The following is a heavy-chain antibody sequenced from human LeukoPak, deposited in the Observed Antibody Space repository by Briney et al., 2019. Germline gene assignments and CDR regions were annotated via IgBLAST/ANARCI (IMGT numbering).Heavy chain of an antibody. Sequence: PGGSLRLSCAASGFTFSSYGMHWVRQAPGKGLEWAAFIRYDGSNKYYADSVKGRFTTSRDNSKNTLYLQMNSLRAEDTAVYYCAKDLHDSTPYYYGMDVWGQGTTVTVSS. CDR1: GFTFSSYG. D-gene: IGHD3-22*01. V-gene: IGHV3-30*02. J-gene: IGHJ6*02. CDR3: AKDLHDSTPYYYGMDV. CDR2: IRYDGSNK.